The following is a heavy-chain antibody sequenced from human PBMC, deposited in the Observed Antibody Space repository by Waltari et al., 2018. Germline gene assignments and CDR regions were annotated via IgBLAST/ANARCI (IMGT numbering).Heavy chain of an antibody. D-gene: IGHD3-9*01. J-gene: IGHJ4*02. CDR2: INSGGNIM. CDR1: GFPSMTSE. CDR3: AREAGVYYNIYYFDF. Sequence: EVQLVESGGGLVQPGGSLRRSCAGPGFPSMTSEMNWVRPAPGQGLKWVSNINSGGNIMYYADSVKGRFTISRDNAHNSVYLQMNSLRPEDTALYYCAREAGVYYNIYYFDFWGQGTPVTVSS. V-gene: IGHV3-48*03.